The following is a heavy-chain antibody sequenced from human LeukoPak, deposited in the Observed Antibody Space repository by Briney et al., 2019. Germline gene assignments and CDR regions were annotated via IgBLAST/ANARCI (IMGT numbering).Heavy chain of an antibody. V-gene: IGHV1-46*01. CDR2: INPSGGST. CDR1: GYIFTNYF. Sequence: GASVKVSCKASGYIFTNYFMHWVRQAPGQGLEWMGIINPSGGSTSYAQKFQGRVTMTRDMSTSTVYMELSSLRSEDTAVYYCAQYSGYEDVDAFDIWGQGTMVTVSS. D-gene: IGHD5-12*01. J-gene: IGHJ3*02. CDR3: AQYSGYEDVDAFDI.